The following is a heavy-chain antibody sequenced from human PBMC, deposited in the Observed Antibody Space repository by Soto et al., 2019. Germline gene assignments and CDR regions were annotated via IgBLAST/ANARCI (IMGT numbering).Heavy chain of an antibody. V-gene: IGHV1-24*01. CDR1: GYTLTELS. Sequence: ASVKVYCKVSGYTLTELSMHWVRLAPGKGLEWMGGFDPEDGETIYAQKFQGRVTMTEDTSTDTAYMELSSLRSEDTAVYYCATSGGYSYGGFDYWGQGTLVTVSS. CDR3: ATSGGYSYGGFDY. CDR2: FDPEDGET. D-gene: IGHD5-18*01. J-gene: IGHJ4*02.